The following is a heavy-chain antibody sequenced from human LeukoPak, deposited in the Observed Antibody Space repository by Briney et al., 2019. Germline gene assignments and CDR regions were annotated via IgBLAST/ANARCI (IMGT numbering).Heavy chain of an antibody. CDR3: ARDPSYDSSGYYGY. V-gene: IGHV3-33*01. J-gene: IGHJ4*02. Sequence: GGSLRLSCAASGFTFSSYGMHWVRQAPGKGLEWVAVIWYDGSNKYYADSVKGRFTVSRDNSKNTLYLQMNSLRAEDTAVYYCARDPSYDSSGYYGYWGQGTLVTVSS. CDR2: IWYDGSNK. CDR1: GFTFSSYG. D-gene: IGHD3-22*01.